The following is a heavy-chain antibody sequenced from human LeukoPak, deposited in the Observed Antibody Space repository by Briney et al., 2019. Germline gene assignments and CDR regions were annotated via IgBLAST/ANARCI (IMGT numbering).Heavy chain of an antibody. J-gene: IGHJ4*02. CDR3: ATRRRTVNYYDSSALFAPFDY. CDR2: IYPGDSDT. CDR1: AYSFTSYW. V-gene: IGHV5-51*01. Sequence: HGESLKISCKGSAYSFTSYWIGWVRQMPGKGLEWKGIIYPGDSDTRYSPSFQGQVTISADKSISTAYLQWSSLKASDTAMYYCATRRRTVNYYDSSALFAPFDYWGQGTLVTVSS. D-gene: IGHD3-22*01.